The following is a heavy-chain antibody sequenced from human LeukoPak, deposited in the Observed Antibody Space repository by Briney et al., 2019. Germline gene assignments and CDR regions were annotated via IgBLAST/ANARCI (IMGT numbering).Heavy chain of an antibody. CDR2: IRYDGSNK. Sequence: GGSLRLSCAASGFTFSSYGMHWVRQAPGKGLEWVAFIRYDGSNKYYADSVKGRFTISRDNSKNTLYLQMNSLRAEDTAVYYCANLDDSHYYDSSGYRERGIDYWGQGALVTVSS. CDR3: ANLDDSHYYDSSGYRERGIDY. J-gene: IGHJ4*02. D-gene: IGHD3-22*01. V-gene: IGHV3-30*02. CDR1: GFTFSSYG.